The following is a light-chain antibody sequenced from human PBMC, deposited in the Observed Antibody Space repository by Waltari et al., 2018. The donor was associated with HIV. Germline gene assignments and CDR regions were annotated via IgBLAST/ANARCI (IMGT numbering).Light chain of an antibody. CDR1: QSVFFSSNNKNF. V-gene: IGKV4-1*01. Sequence: DIVMTQSPDSLAVSLGERATINCKSSQSVFFSSNNKNFLAWYQQTPGQAPKWLISWASTRESGVPARFSGSGSGTDFTLTISSLQPGDVAFYFCQQYYTVPLTFGPGTKVEIK. CDR2: WAS. CDR3: QQYYTVPLT. J-gene: IGKJ3*01.